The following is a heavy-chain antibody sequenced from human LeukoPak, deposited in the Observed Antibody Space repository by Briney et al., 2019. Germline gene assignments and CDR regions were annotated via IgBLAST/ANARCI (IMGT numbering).Heavy chain of an antibody. CDR2: MNPNSGNT. D-gene: IGHD3-10*01. J-gene: IGHJ5*02. V-gene: IGHV1-8*01. CDR1: GYTFTSYD. Sequence: ASVKVSCKASGYTFTSYDINWVRQATGQGLEWMGWMNPNSGNTGYAQKFQGRVTMTRNTSISTAYMELSSLRSEDTAVYCCARDSLLWFGELLVARWFDPWGQGTLVTVSS. CDR3: ARDSLLWFGELLVARWFDP.